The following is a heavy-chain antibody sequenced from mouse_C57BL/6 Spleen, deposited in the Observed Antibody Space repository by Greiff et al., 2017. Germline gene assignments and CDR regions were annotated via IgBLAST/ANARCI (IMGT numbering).Heavy chain of an antibody. Sequence: VQLQQSGPELVKPGASVKMSCKASGYTFTDYNMHWVKQSHGKSLEWIGYINPNNGGTSYNQKFKGKATLTVNKSSSTAYMELRSLTSEDSAVYYCARGANWDYFDYWGQGTTLPVSS. CDR1: GYTFTDYN. V-gene: IGHV1-22*01. D-gene: IGHD4-1*01. J-gene: IGHJ2*01. CDR3: ARGANWDYFDY. CDR2: INPNNGGT.